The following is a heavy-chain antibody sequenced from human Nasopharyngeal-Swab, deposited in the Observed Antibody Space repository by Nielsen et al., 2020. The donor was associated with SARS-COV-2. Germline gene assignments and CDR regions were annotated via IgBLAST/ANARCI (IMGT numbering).Heavy chain of an antibody. CDR2: IYYSGST. CDR3: AVPNYSYGYAFDY. Sequence: SETLSLTCTVSGGSISSGGYYWSWIRQHPGKGLEWIGYIYYSGSTYYNPSLKSRVTISVDTSKNQFSLKLSSVTAADTAVYYCAVPNYSYGYAFDYWGQGTLVTVSS. D-gene: IGHD5-18*01. CDR1: GGSISSGGYY. V-gene: IGHV4-31*03. J-gene: IGHJ4*02.